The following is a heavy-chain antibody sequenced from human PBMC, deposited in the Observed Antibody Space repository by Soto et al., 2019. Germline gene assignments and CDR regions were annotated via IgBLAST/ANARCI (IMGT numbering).Heavy chain of an antibody. CDR2: ISYDGSNK. CDR1: GFTFSSYG. CDR3: AKDRSRALDDAFDI. V-gene: IGHV3-30*18. Sequence: GGSLRLSCAASGFTFSSYGMHWVRQAPGKGLEWVAVISYDGSNKYYADSVKGRFTISRDNSKNTLYLQMNSLRAEDTAVYYCAKDRSRALDDAFDIWGQGTMVTVSS. J-gene: IGHJ3*02.